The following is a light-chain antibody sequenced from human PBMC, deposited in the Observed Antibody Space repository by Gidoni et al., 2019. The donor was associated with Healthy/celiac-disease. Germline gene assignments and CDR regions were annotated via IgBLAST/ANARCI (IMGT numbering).Light chain of an antibody. CDR3: QQYYSTPVWT. J-gene: IGKJ1*01. CDR1: QSVLYSSNNKNY. CDR2: WAS. V-gene: IGKV4-1*01. Sequence: DIVMTPSPDSLAVSLGERAHINCKSSQSVLYSSNNKNYIAWYQQKPGQPPKLLIYWASTRESGVPDRFSGSESGTDFTLTISSLHAEDVAVYYCQQYYSTPVWTFGQGTKVEIK.